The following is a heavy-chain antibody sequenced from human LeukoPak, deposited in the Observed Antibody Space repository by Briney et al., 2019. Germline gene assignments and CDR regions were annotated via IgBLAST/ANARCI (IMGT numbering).Heavy chain of an antibody. CDR3: ARADSSGYSYFDY. CDR2: SYYSRSY. CDR1: SGSSCSGDYY. Sequence: SVTLSLTCTVSSGSSCSGDYYWSSIRQHPGMGLERIVYSYYSRSYYYNPSLKSLVTISIDASNNQLYLKLSSVTDADTAVYDCARADSSGYSYFDYWGQGTLVIVSS. V-gene: IGHV4-31*01. D-gene: IGHD3-22*01. J-gene: IGHJ4*02.